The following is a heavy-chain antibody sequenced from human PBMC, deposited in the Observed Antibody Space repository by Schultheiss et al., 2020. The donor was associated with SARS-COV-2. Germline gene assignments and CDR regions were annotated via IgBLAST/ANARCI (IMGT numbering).Heavy chain of an antibody. V-gene: IGHV4-34*01. CDR1: GGSFSGYY. J-gene: IGHJ6*02. D-gene: IGHD6-13*01. CDR3: ARDYDSSSPSPLGV. CDR2: INHSGST. Sequence: SETLSLTCAVYGGSFSGYYWSWIRQPPGKGLEWIGEINHSGSTNYNPSLKSRVTISVDTSKNQFSLKLSSVTAADTAVYYCARDYDSSSPSPLGVWGQGTTVTVSS.